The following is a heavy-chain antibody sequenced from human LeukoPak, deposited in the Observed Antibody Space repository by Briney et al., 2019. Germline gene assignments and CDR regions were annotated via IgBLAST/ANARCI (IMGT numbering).Heavy chain of an antibody. CDR1: GFTFSSYW. V-gene: IGHV3-7*03. CDR2: IKQDGSEK. D-gene: IGHD6-6*01. CDR3: ARDSEEYSSSSLGY. Sequence: GGSLRLSCAASGFTFSSYWMSWVRQAPGQGLEWVADIKQDGSEKYYVDSMKGRFTISRDNAKNSLYLQMNSLRAEDTAVYYCARDSEEYSSSSLGYWGQGTLVTVSS. J-gene: IGHJ4*02.